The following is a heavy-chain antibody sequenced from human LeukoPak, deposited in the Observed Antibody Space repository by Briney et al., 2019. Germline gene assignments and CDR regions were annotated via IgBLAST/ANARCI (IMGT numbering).Heavy chain of an antibody. Sequence: GSVKVSCKASGYTFTGYYMHWVRQAPGQGLEWMGRINLNSGGTNYAQKFQGRVTMTRDTSISTAYMELSRLRSDDTAVYYCARSQWEYSFDYWGQGTLVTVSS. D-gene: IGHD1-26*01. CDR2: INLNSGGT. CDR1: GYTFTGYY. CDR3: ARSQWEYSFDY. V-gene: IGHV1-2*06. J-gene: IGHJ4*02.